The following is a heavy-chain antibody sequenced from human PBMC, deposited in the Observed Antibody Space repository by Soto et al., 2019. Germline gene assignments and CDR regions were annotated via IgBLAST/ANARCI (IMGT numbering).Heavy chain of an antibody. CDR3: ARGTDGHY. CDR1: GYDFTTYG. J-gene: IGHJ4*02. CDR2: ISAHNGNT. V-gene: IGHV1-18*01. Sequence: QVHLVQSGAEVKKPGASVKVSCKGSGYDFTTYGITWVRQAPGQGLEWMAWISAHNGNTDYAQKLQGRVTVTTDTPTSTAYMEPRSVRSDVTAVYTCARGTDGHYWGQGALVTVSS.